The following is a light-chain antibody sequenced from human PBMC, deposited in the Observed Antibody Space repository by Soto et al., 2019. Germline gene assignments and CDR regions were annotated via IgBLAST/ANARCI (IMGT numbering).Light chain of an antibody. J-gene: IGLJ1*01. V-gene: IGLV2-8*01. CDR1: SSDVGGYDF. Sequence: QSALTQPPSASGSPGQSVTISCTGTSSDVGGYDFASWYQQHPGKAPKLMIHEVSKRPSGVPDRFSGSKSGNTASLTVSGLQAEDEADYYCSSYAGSNNYVFGTGTKVTVL. CDR2: EVS. CDR3: SSYAGSNNYV.